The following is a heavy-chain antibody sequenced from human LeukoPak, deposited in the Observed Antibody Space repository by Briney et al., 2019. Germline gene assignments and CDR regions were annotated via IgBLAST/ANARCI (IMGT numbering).Heavy chain of an antibody. J-gene: IGHJ4*02. Sequence: PSGTPSLTCTVSGCSISSGDYYWSWIRPPPGKGLEGVGYIYYSGSTYYNPSLKSRVTISVDTSKNQFSLKLSSVTAADTAVYYCARDGRQWLASPYYFDYWGQGTLVTVSS. V-gene: IGHV4-30-4*01. CDR3: ARDGRQWLASPYYFDY. CDR2: IYYSGST. CDR1: GCSISSGDYY. D-gene: IGHD6-19*01.